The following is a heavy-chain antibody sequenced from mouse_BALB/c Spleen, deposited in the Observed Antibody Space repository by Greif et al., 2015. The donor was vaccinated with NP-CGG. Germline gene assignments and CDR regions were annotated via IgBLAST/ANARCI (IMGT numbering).Heavy chain of an antibody. Sequence: QVQPQQSGPELVKPGASVRISCKASGYTFTSYYIHWVKQRPGQGLEWIGWIYPGNVNTKYNEKFKGKATLTADKSSSTAYMQLSSLTSEDSAVYFCAREEYGNYGYFDYWGQGTTLTVSS. CDR2: IYPGNVNT. V-gene: IGHV1S56*01. D-gene: IGHD2-10*02. CDR3: AREEYGNYGYFDY. J-gene: IGHJ2*01. CDR1: GYTFTSYY.